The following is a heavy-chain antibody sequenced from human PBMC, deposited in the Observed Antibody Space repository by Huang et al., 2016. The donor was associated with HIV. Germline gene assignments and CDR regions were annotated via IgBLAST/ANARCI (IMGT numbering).Heavy chain of an antibody. V-gene: IGHV4-39*01. CDR3: ARLPCDYVWGTQRQTALDELDV. CDR2: VFYGGNT. CDR1: GGSVNSGYYY. D-gene: IGHD3-16*01. J-gene: IGHJ3*01. Sequence: QLQLQESGPGLVRPSETLSLTCSVSGGSVNSGYYYWGWIRQPPGEGLEWIASVFYGGNTFYNPSLKSRVSMSVDTSKKRFSLNLSSVTAADTAVYFCARLPCDYVWGTQRQTALDELDVWGQGTMVTVSS.